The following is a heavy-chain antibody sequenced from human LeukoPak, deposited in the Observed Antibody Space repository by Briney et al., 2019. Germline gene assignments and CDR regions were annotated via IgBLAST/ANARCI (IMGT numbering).Heavy chain of an antibody. V-gene: IGHV3-11*04. CDR2: ISSSGSPI. D-gene: IGHD5/OR15-5a*01. Sequence: GGSLRLSCAVSGFTVSNDYMNWVRQAPGKGLEWVSYISSSGSPIYYADSVQGRFTISRDNAKNSLYLQMNSLRAEDTAVYYCARGRRSHFDYWGQGTLVTVSS. CDR1: GFTVSNDY. CDR3: ARGRRSHFDY. J-gene: IGHJ4*02.